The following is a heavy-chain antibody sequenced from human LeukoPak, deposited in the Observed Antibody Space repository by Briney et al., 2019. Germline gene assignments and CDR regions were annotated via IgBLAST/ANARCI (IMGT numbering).Heavy chain of an antibody. CDR2: ISSSGSTI. V-gene: IGHV3-48*01. CDR3: ARVYTTSSSWYGDFDY. D-gene: IGHD6-13*01. CDR1: GFTFSSYS. J-gene: IGHJ4*02. Sequence: GGSLRLSCAASGFTFSSYSMNWVRQAPGKGLEWVSYISSSGSTIYYADSVKGRFTISRDNAKNSLYLQMNSLRAEDTAVYYCARVYTTSSSWYGDFDYWGQGTLVTVSS.